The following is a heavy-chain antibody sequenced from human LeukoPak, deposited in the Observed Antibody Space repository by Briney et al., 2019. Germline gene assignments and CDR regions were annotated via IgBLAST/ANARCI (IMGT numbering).Heavy chain of an antibody. CDR3: ARDSYNNVDY. Sequence: GGSLRLSCAASGFTFRKYWLHWVRQAPGKGLVWVSTGSGSSDTAFYADSVKGRFTISRDNAKNTVYLQMNSLRAEDTAVYYCARDSYNNVDYWGQGTLVTVSS. CDR2: GSGSSDTA. CDR1: GFTFRKYW. J-gene: IGHJ4*02. D-gene: IGHD5-24*01. V-gene: IGHV3-74*01.